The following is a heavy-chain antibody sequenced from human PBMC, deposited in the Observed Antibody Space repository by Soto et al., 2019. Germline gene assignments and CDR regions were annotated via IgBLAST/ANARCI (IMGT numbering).Heavy chain of an antibody. CDR3: ARIQPGDEGGYFAY. J-gene: IGHJ4*02. D-gene: IGHD7-27*01. Sequence: QVTLKESGPVLVKPTETLTLTCSVSGLSFSNSELGVAWIRQPPGKALEWLAHIFSDDKKYYSTSLKTRLRISKDTSKSQVVLTVTNMDPVDTATYSCARIQPGDEGGYFAYWGLGTLVTVSS. V-gene: IGHV2-26*01. CDR2: IFSDDKK. CDR1: GLSFSNSELG.